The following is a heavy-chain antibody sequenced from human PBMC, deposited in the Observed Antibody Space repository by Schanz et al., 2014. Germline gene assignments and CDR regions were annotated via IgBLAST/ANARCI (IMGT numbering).Heavy chain of an antibody. D-gene: IGHD6-25*01. Sequence: QVQLQESGPGLVKPSQTLSLTCAVSGGSVSSGGDYWSWIRQHPGKGLEWIGRIYTSGSTNYNPSLKSRVTISRDTPKNQFSLKLSSVTAADTAVYYCAREPLSGYNWFDPWGQGSLVTVSS. J-gene: IGHJ5*02. CDR1: GGSVSSGGDY. CDR2: IYTSGST. V-gene: IGHV4-61*02. CDR3: AREPLSGYNWFDP.